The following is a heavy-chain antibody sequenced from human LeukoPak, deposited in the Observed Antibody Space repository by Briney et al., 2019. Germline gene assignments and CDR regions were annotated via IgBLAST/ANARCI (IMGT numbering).Heavy chain of an antibody. CDR2: IYYSGST. Sequence: SQTLSLTCTVSGGSISSGGYYWSWIRQHPGKGLEWIGYIYYSGSTYYNPSLKSRVTISVDTSKNQFSLKLSSVTAADTAVYYCARGRVSKQWLVRSGAFDIWGQGTMVTVSS. CDR1: GGSISSGGYY. CDR3: ARGRVSKQWLVRSGAFDI. V-gene: IGHV4-31*03. J-gene: IGHJ3*02. D-gene: IGHD6-19*01.